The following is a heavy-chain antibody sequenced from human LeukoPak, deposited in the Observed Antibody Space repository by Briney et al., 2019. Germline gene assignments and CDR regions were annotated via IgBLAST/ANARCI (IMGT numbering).Heavy chain of an antibody. Sequence: GGSLRLSCAASKFNISYNYMSWVRQAPGKGLEWVSLIYSGGKIYYTDSVKGRFTISRDNAKNYLYLQMSSLSTEDTALYYCGKDIFASDYYDSGGDTLDYWGQGTLVTVSS. J-gene: IGHJ4*02. D-gene: IGHD3-22*01. CDR3: GKDIFASDYYDSGGDTLDY. V-gene: IGHV3-53*05. CDR2: IYSGGKI. CDR1: KFNISYNY.